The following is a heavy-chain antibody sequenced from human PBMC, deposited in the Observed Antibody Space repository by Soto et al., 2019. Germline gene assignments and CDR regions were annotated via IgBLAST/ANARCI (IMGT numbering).Heavy chain of an antibody. CDR2: ISGVGGST. D-gene: IGHD3-3*01. V-gene: IGHV3-23*01. Sequence: EVQLLESGGGLVQPGGSLRLSCGASGFTFSRYDMSWVRQAPGKGLEWVSGISGVGGSTYYADSVKGRFTISRDNSKDTLYLQTNSLRGEDTAVYYCAKDVARITIFGAGEAFDIWGQGTMVSV. CDR1: GFTFSRYD. CDR3: AKDVARITIFGAGEAFDI. J-gene: IGHJ3*02.